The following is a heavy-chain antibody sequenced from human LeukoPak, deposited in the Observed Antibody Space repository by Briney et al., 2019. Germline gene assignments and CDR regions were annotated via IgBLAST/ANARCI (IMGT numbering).Heavy chain of an antibody. Sequence: AQTLSLTCTVSGASIRSGDYYWSWIRQPPGKGREWIGYIYDSGSTYYNSSLKSRITISVDTSENRFSLKLSSVTATDTAVSYCARDCSGGSCYGAFDIWGQGTMVTVSS. V-gene: IGHV4-30-4*01. D-gene: IGHD2-15*01. J-gene: IGHJ3*02. CDR2: IYDSGST. CDR3: ARDCSGGSCYGAFDI. CDR1: GASIRSGDYY.